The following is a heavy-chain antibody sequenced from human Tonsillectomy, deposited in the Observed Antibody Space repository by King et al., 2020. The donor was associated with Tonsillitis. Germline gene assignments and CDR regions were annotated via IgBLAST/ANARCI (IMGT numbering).Heavy chain of an antibody. CDR2: ISGYNGNT. J-gene: IGHJ4*02. D-gene: IGHD6-19*01. V-gene: IGHV1-18*01. CDR3: ARLHSCGWFTSTYVDDF. Sequence: QLVQSGAEVKKPGASVKVSCKTSGYTFTSYGISWVRQAPGQGLEWMAWISGYNGNTNYAQKLQGRVTVTTDTSTSAAYMEMRSLTSDDTAVYYCARLHSCGWFTSTYVDDFWGQGTLVTVSS. CDR1: GYTFTSYG.